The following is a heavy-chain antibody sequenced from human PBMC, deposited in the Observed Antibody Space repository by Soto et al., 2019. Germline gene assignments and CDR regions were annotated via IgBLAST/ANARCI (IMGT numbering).Heavy chain of an antibody. CDR2: FDPEDGET. D-gene: IGHD3-3*01. CDR3: ATRFLGKSWFDP. V-gene: IGHV1-24*01. Sequence: GASVKVSCKVSGYTLTELSMHWVRQAPGKGLEWMGGFDPEDGETIYAQKFQGRVTMTEDTSTDTAYMELSSLRSEDTAVYYCATRFLGKSWFDPWGQGTLVTVS. J-gene: IGHJ5*02. CDR1: GYTLTELS.